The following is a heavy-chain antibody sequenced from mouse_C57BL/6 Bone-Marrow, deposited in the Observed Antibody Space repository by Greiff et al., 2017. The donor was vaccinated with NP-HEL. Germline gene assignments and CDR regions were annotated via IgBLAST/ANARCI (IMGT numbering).Heavy chain of an antibody. CDR2: IDPSDSYT. CDR3: ARGYSNYFYYAMDY. J-gene: IGHJ4*01. CDR1: GYTFTSYW. D-gene: IGHD2-5*01. Sequence: QVQLQQPGAELVMPGASVKLSCKASGYTFTSYWMHWVKQRPGQGLEWIGEIDPSDSYTNYNQKFKGKSPLTVDKSSSTAYMQLSSLTSEDSAVYYCARGYSNYFYYAMDYWGQGTSVTVSS. V-gene: IGHV1-69*01.